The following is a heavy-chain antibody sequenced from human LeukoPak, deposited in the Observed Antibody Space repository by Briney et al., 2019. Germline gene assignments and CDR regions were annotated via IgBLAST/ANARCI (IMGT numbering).Heavy chain of an antibody. CDR2: ISSSSSYI. V-gene: IGHV3-21*01. J-gene: IGHJ4*02. Sequence: GGSLRLSCAASGFTFSSYSMNWVRQAPGKGLEWVPSISSSSSYIYYADLVKGRFTISRDNAKNSLYLQMNSLRAEDTAVYYCARRGYCSSTSCYDENFDYWGQGTLVTVSS. CDR1: GFTFSSYS. D-gene: IGHD2-2*01. CDR3: ARRGYCSSTSCYDENFDY.